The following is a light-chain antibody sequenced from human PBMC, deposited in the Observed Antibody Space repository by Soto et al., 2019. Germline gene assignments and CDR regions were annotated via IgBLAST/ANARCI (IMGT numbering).Light chain of an antibody. CDR3: QQYGSSVYT. J-gene: IGKJ2*01. Sequence: ETVLTQSPGILSLSPGERATLYCRASQSVINSYLAWYQQTPGQAPRLLIYGASTRATGTPDRFSGSGSGTDFTITISRLEPEDSAVYYCQQYGSSVYTFGQGTKLEIK. V-gene: IGKV3-20*01. CDR2: GAS. CDR1: QSVINSY.